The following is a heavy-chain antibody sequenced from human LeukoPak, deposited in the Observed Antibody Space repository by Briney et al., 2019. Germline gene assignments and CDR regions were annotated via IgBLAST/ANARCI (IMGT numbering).Heavy chain of an antibody. CDR2: INPSGGST. V-gene: IGHV1-46*01. Sequence: ASVKVSCKASGYTFSSYYMHWVRQAPGQGLEWMGIINPSGGSTKYAQKLQGRVTMTRDTSTSTVYMELSSLRSEDTAVYYCARDDSSGPQVYWGQGTLDTVSS. CDR3: ARDDSSGPQVY. CDR1: GYTFSSYY. D-gene: IGHD3-22*01. J-gene: IGHJ4*02.